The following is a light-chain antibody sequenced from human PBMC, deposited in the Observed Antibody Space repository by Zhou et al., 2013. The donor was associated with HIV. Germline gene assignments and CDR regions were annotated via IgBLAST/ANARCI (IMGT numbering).Light chain of an antibody. J-gene: IGKJ2*01. CDR2: KAS. CDR1: QSISSW. V-gene: IGKV1-5*03. CDR3: QQANSFPYT. Sequence: DIQMTQSPSTLSASVGDRVTITCRASQSISSWLAWYQQKPGKAPKLLIYKASSLESGVPSRFSGSGSGTDFSLTISSLQPEDFAMYYCQQANSFPYTFGQGTKLEIK.